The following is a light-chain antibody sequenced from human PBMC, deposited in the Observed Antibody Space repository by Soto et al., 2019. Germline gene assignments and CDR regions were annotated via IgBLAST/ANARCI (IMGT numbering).Light chain of an antibody. CDR2: GAS. CDR3: QHTYTAPKT. V-gene: IGKV1-39*01. J-gene: IGKJ1*01. Sequence: DIQMTQSPSSLSASVGDRVTITCRASQSFSDSLIWYQQNPAKLPRLLIYGASSLQSGVPTRFSGSGSGTAFTLTISRLQHEDFANYYYQHTYTAPKTFGQGTKVEIK. CDR1: QSFSDS.